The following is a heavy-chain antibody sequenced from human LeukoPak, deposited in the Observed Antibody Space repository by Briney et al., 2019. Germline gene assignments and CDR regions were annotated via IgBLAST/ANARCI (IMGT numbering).Heavy chain of an antibody. D-gene: IGHD3-3*01. CDR1: GITFSAHG. J-gene: IGHJ4*02. CDR3: AIDFWSGYSDY. V-gene: IGHV3-30*02. Sequence: TGGSLRLSCAASGITFSAHGMHWVCQAPGKGLEWVAYIRHDGNNQQYVDSVKGRFTISRDNSKNMLYLQMNSLRVEDTAVYYCAIDFWSGYSDYWGEGTLVTVSS. CDR2: IRHDGNNQ.